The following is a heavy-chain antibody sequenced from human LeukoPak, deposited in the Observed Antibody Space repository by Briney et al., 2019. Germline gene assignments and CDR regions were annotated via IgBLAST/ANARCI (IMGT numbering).Heavy chain of an antibody. D-gene: IGHD2-2*01. CDR3: ARHPEPGYCSSTSCHESYFDY. J-gene: IGHJ4*02. V-gene: IGHV3-23*01. Sequence: GGSLRLSCAASGFTFSSCAMSWVRQAPGKGLEWVSAISGSGGRPYYADSVKGRFTISRDNSKNTLYLQMNSLRAEDTAVYYCARHPEPGYCSSTSCHESYFDYWGQGALVTVSS. CDR2: ISGSGGRP. CDR1: GFTFSSCA.